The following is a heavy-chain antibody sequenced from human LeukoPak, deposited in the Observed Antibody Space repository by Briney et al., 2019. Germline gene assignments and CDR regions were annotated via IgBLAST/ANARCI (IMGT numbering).Heavy chain of an antibody. J-gene: IGHJ4*02. CDR3: ARDPYSYGYLDY. D-gene: IGHD5-18*01. CDR1: GFTFSSYS. V-gene: IGHV3-48*01. CDR2: ISGSSSTI. Sequence: GGSLRLSCAASGFTFSSYSMNWVRQAPGKGLEWVSYISGSSSTIYYADSVKGRFTISRDNAKNSLYLQMNSLRAEDTAVYYCARDPYSYGYLDYWGQGTLVTVSS.